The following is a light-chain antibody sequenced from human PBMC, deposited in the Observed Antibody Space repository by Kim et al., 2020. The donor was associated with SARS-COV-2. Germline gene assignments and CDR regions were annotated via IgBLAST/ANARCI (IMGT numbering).Light chain of an antibody. CDR3: QVWDSSSV. Sequence: SYELTQPPSVSVAPGKTARITCGGNNIGSESVHWYQQKPGQAPVLVVHDDSDRPSGIPERFSGANSGNTATLTISRVEAGDEADYYCQVWDSSSVFGGGTQLTVL. J-gene: IGLJ7*01. CDR1: NIGSES. CDR2: DDS. V-gene: IGLV3-21*03.